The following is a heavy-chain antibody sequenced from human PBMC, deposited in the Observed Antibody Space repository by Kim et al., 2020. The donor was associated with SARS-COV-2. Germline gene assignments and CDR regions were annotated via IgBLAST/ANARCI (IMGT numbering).Heavy chain of an antibody. Sequence: TANYAQKFQGRVTITADESTSTAYMELSSLRSEYTAVYYCARGVVGAADYWGQGTLVTVSS. V-gene: IGHV1-69*01. CDR2: TA. D-gene: IGHD1-26*01. CDR3: ARGVVGAADY. J-gene: IGHJ4*02.